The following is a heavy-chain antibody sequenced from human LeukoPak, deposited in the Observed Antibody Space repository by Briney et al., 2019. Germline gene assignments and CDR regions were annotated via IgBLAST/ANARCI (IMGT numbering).Heavy chain of an antibody. CDR3: AREMVPDY. Sequence: SETLSLTCAVYGGSFSGYYWSWIRQPPGKGLEWIGEINHSGSTNYNPSLKSRVTISVDTSKNQFSLKLSSVTVADTAVYYCAREMVPDYWGQGTLVTVSS. J-gene: IGHJ4*02. D-gene: IGHD2-8*01. CDR1: GGSFSGYY. CDR2: INHSGST. V-gene: IGHV4-34*01.